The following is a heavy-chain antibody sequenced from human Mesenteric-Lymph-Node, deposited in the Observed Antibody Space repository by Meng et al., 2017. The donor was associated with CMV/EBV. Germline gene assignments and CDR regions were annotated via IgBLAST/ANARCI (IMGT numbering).Heavy chain of an antibody. J-gene: IGHJ6*02. D-gene: IGHD6-19*01. CDR1: GFTFSSYW. CDR3: ARVVAGYSSGWPFYYYGMDV. V-gene: IGHV3-7*03. Sequence: GGSLRLSCAASGFTFSSYWMSWVRQAPGKGLEWVANIKQDGSEKYYVDSVKGRFTISRDNSKDSLYLQMNSLRTEDSALYYCARVVAGYSSGWPFYYYGMDVWGQGTTVTVSS. CDR2: IKQDGSEK.